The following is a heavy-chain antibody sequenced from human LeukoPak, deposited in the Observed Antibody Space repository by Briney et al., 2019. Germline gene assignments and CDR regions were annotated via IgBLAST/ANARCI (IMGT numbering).Heavy chain of an antibody. CDR2: IYYSGST. CDR3: ARGPYSSSWDGYYFDY. Sequence: SETLSLTCTVSGGSISSYYWSWIRQPPGKGLEWIGYIYYSGSTNYNPFLKSRVTISVDTSKNQFSLKLSSVTAADTAVYYCARGPYSSSWDGYYFDYWGQGTLVTVSS. V-gene: IGHV4-59*08. J-gene: IGHJ4*02. D-gene: IGHD6-13*01. CDR1: GGSISSYY.